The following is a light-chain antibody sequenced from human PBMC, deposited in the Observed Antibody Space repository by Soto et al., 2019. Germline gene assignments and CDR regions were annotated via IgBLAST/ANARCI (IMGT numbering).Light chain of an antibody. CDR3: HQRQSWPRT. V-gene: IGKV3-11*01. CDR2: YTS. J-gene: IGKJ1*01. Sequence: IVLTQSPATLSLSPGERATLSCRASQSVSSYLAWYQHKPGQAPRLLIYYTSNRATGIPARFSGSGSGTDFTLTINSLAPEDFAIYYCHQRQSWPRTFGQGTKVDIK. CDR1: QSVSSY.